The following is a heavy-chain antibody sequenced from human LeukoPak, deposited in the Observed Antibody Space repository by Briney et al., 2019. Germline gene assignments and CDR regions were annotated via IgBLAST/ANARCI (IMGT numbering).Heavy chain of an antibody. J-gene: IGHJ5*02. D-gene: IGHD1-26*01. CDR2: TRNKANSYTT. Sequence: PGGSLRLSCAASGFTFSDHYMDWVRQAPGKGLEWVGRTRNKANSYTTEYAASVKGRFTISRDDSKNSLYLQMNSLKTEDTVVYYCARTQYSGSHVWFDPWGQGTLVTVSS. V-gene: IGHV3-72*01. CDR1: GFTFSDHY. CDR3: ARTQYSGSHVWFDP.